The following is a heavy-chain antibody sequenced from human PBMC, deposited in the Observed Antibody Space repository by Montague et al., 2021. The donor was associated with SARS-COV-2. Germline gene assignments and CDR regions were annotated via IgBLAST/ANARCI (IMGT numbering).Heavy chain of an antibody. D-gene: IGHD3-22*01. Sequence: SETLSLTCTVSGGSISSGTYYWGWVRQPPGKGREGIVTINYSGKTYYNPSLKSRVTISVDTSKNQFSLKVTTVTAADTAVYYCARRAQRQVSWFFDPWGRGTLVTVSS. V-gene: IGHV4-39*01. CDR1: GGSISSGTYY. J-gene: IGHJ2*01. CDR3: ARRAQRQVSWFFDP. CDR2: INYSGKT.